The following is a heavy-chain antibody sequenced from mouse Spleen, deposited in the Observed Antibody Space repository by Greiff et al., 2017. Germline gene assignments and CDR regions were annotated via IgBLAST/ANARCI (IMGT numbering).Heavy chain of an antibody. CDR2: LSSGSSTI. CDR1: GFTFSSFG. V-gene: IGHV5-17*02. Sequence: EVMLVESGGGLVQPGGSWKLSCAASGFTFSSFGMHWVRQAPEKGLEWVAYLSSGSSTIYYADTVKGRFTISRDNPKNTLFLQMTSLRSEDTAMYYCARNLNSYFDYWGQGTTLTVSS. D-gene: IGHD1-3*01. J-gene: IGHJ2*01. CDR3: ARNLNSYFDY.